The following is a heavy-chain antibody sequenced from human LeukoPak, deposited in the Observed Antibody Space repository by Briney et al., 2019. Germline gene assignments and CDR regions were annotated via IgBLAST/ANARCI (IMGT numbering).Heavy chain of an antibody. D-gene: IGHD2-15*01. CDR1: GFTVSSNY. V-gene: IGHV3-66*02. CDR3: AKVRLGYCSGGSCSRGGTPMDV. Sequence: GGSLRLSCAASGFTVSSNYMTWVRQAPGKGLEWVSVFYSNGNTYYADSVKGRFTISRDNSKNTLYLQMNSLRAEDTAVYYCAKVRLGYCSGGSCSRGGTPMDVWGKGTTVTISS. CDR2: FYSNGNT. J-gene: IGHJ6*03.